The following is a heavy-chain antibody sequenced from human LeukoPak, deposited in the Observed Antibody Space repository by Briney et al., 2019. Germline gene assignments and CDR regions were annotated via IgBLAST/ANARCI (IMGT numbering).Heavy chain of an antibody. CDR3: ARGLRGGYSYGGGSYYFDY. CDR1: GGTFSSYA. D-gene: IGHD5-18*01. J-gene: IGHJ4*02. CDR2: IIPIFGTA. V-gene: IGHV1-69*13. Sequence: ASVKVSCKASGGTFSSYAISWVRQAPGQGLEWMGGIIPIFGTANYAQKFQGRVTITADESTSTAYMELSSLRSEDTAVYYCARGLRGGYSYGGGSYYFDYWGQGTLVTVSS.